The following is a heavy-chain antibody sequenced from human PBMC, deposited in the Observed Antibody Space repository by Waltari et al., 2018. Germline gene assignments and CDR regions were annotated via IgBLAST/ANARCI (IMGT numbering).Heavy chain of an antibody. CDR2: ISAYKGNT. V-gene: IGHV1-18*01. Sequence: QVQLVQSGAEVKNPGASVKASCKASGSTFTSYGISWVRQAHGQGREWMGWISAYKGNTNYEQKLQGRVTMTTDTSTSTAYMELRSLRSDDTAVYYCARLSYDFCSGPPYYYYGMDVWGQGTTVTVSS. CDR3: ARLSYDFCSGPPYYYYGMDV. D-gene: IGHD3-3*01. J-gene: IGHJ6*02. CDR1: GSTFTSYG.